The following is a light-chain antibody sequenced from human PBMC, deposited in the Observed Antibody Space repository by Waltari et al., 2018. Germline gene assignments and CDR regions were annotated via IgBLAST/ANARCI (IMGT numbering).Light chain of an antibody. V-gene: IGLV6-57*04. Sequence: NFMLTQPPSVSESPGKTVTISCTRRGGDLFSNSVPWYQQRPGSAPTTVIYEDNQRPSGVPDRFSGSIDSSSNSASLTISGLKTEDEADYYCQSYDSINHGVFGGGTKLTVL. J-gene: IGLJ3*02. CDR2: EDN. CDR3: QSYDSINHGV. CDR1: GGDLFSNS.